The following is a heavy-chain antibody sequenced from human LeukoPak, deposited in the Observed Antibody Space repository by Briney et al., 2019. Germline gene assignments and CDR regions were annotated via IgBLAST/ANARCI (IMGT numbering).Heavy chain of an antibody. CDR2: IIPILGIA. Sequence: SVKVSCKASGGTFSSSAISWVRQAPGQGLEWMGRIIPILGIANYAQKFQGRVTITADKSTSTAYMELSSLRSEDTAVYYCANGLVVAATHHYYYYHGMDVWGQGTTVTVSS. V-gene: IGHV1-69*04. CDR3: ANGLVVAATHHYYYYHGMDV. D-gene: IGHD2-15*01. CDR1: GGTFSSSA. J-gene: IGHJ6*02.